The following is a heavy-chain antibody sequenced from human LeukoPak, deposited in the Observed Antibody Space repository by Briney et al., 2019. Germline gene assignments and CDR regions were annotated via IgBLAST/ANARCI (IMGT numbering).Heavy chain of an antibody. CDR2: IQQDGSDK. CDR1: GFTFSSSW. V-gene: IGHV3-7*01. Sequence: GGLRLSCAASGFTFSSSWMSWVRQAPGKGLEWVANIQQDGSDKYYVDSEKGRFTISRDNAKNSLYLQMNSLRAEDTAVYYCARDLYRIVVVPHYFDYWGQGTLVTVSS. CDR3: ARDLYRIVVVPHYFDY. J-gene: IGHJ4*02. D-gene: IGHD3-22*01.